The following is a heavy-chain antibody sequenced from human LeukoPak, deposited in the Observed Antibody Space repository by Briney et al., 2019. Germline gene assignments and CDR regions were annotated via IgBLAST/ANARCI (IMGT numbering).Heavy chain of an antibody. V-gene: IGHV4-61*02. CDR2: IYTSGST. Sequence: PSQTLSLTCTVSGGSISSGSYFWSWIRQPAGKGLEWIGRIYTSGSTNYNPSLKSRVTISVDTSRNQFSLKLSSVTAADTAVYYCARNDILTGYCFDYWGQGTLVTVSS. D-gene: IGHD3-9*01. J-gene: IGHJ4*02. CDR3: ARNDILTGYCFDY. CDR1: GGSISSGSYF.